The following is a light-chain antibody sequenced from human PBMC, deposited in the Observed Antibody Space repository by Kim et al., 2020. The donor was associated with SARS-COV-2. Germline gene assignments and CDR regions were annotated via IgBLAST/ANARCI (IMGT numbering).Light chain of an antibody. Sequence: GEGATLPARDNQNIGDNLAWYHKKAGQSPRLLIYGVSTRATGVPARFSGTGSGTDFILTISSLQSEDLGVYFCQQYNNGWTFGQGTKVDIK. J-gene: IGKJ1*01. CDR1: QNIGDN. CDR3: QQYNNGWT. CDR2: GVS. V-gene: IGKV3-15*01.